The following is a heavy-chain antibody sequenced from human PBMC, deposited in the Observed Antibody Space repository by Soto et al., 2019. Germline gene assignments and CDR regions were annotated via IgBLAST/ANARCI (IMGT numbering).Heavy chain of an antibody. D-gene: IGHD6-19*01. CDR3: ARVTDSSGWLSDFDY. CDR1: GFTFSSYW. CDR2: IKQDGSEK. V-gene: IGHV3-7*03. Sequence: PGGPLRLSCAASGFTFSSYWMSWVRQAPGKGLEWVANIKQDGSEKYYVDSVKGRFTISRDNAKNSLYLQMNSLRAEDTAVYYCARVTDSSGWLSDFDYWGQGTLVTVSS. J-gene: IGHJ4*02.